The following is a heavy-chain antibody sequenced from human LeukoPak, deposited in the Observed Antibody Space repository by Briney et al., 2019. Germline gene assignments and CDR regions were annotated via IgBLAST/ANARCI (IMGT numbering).Heavy chain of an antibody. D-gene: IGHD3-10*01. V-gene: IGHV4-61*02. CDR3: ARVPYGAGSYAWFDP. Sequence: SETLSLTCTVSGGSISSGSFYWSWIRQPAGKGLEWIGRIFTSGSTSYNPSLKSRVTISRDTSTNQFSLNLKSVTAADTAVYYCARVPYGAGSYAWFDPWGQGTLVIVSS. CDR2: IFTSGST. J-gene: IGHJ5*02. CDR1: GGSISSGSFY.